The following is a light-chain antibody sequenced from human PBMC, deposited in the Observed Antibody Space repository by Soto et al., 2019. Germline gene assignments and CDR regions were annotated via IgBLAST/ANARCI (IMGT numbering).Light chain of an antibody. CDR3: SSYTSSSTLV. Sequence: QSALTQPASLSGSPGQSITISCTGTASDIGGHNYVSWYRHHPGKAPKLVIYEVSNRPSGVSNRFSGSKSGNTASLTISGLQAEDEADYYCSSYTSSSTLVFGGGTKVTVL. J-gene: IGLJ2*01. CDR2: EVS. V-gene: IGLV2-14*01. CDR1: ASDIGGHNY.